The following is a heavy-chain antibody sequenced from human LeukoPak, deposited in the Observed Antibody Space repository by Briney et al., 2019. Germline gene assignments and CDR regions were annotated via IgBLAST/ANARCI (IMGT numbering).Heavy chain of an antibody. D-gene: IGHD3-10*01. CDR1: GGSISSYY. CDR3: ARYSGYYGSGSYYPYYYYGMDV. Sequence: SETLSLTCTVSGGSISSYYWSWIRQPPGKGLEWIGYIYYSGRTNYNPSLKSRVTISVDTSKNQFSLKLSSVTAADTAVYYCARYSGYYGSGSYYPYYYYGMDVWGQGTTVTVSS. V-gene: IGHV4-59*01. CDR2: IYYSGRT. J-gene: IGHJ6*02.